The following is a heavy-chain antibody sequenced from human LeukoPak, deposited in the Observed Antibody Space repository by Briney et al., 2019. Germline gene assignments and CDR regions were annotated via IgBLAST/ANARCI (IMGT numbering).Heavy chain of an antibody. J-gene: IGHJ4*02. CDR2: INSDGSST. CDR3: ASRALSGTYYVYYFDY. D-gene: IGHD1-26*01. CDR1: GFTFSSYW. Sequence: SGGSLRLSCAASGFTFSSYWMHWVRQAPGKGLVWVSRINSDGSSTSYADSVKGRFTISRDNAKNTLYLQMNSLRAEDTAVYYCASRALSGTYYVYYFDYWGQGNLVTVAS. V-gene: IGHV3-74*01.